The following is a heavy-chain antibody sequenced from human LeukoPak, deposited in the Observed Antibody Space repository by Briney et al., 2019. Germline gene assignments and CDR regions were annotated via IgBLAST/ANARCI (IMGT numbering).Heavy chain of an antibody. CDR1: GGSFSGYY. V-gene: IGHV4-34*01. J-gene: IGHJ5*02. CDR2: INHSGST. D-gene: IGHD2-2*02. CDR3: ARGLRDRRGLYQLLYSQQDWFDP. Sequence: SETLSLTCAVYGGSFSGYYWSWIRQPPGKGLEWIGEINHSGSTNYNPSLKSRVTISVDTSKNQFSLKLSSVTAADMAVYYCARGLRDRRGLYQLLYSQQDWFDPWGQGTLVTVSS.